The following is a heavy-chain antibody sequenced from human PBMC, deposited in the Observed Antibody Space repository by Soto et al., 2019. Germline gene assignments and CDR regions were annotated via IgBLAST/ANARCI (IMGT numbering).Heavy chain of an antibody. CDR2: VSYLGDT. Sequence: PSETLSLTCTISGGSISTYYWTWVRQSPGKGLEWIGYVSYLGDTNYNPSLKSRVTISVDTPKNQFSLNLGSVTAADTAMYYCASAGAGRAPISIWGPGTMVTVSS. J-gene: IGHJ3*02. V-gene: IGHV4-59*01. D-gene: IGHD6-13*01. CDR1: GGSISTYY. CDR3: ASAGAGRAPISI.